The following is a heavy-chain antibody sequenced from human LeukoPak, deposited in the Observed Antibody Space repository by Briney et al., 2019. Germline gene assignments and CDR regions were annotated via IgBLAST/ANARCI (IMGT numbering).Heavy chain of an antibody. CDR3: ASPELRYNWNDHAFDI. D-gene: IGHD1-1*01. J-gene: IGHJ3*02. V-gene: IGHV3-48*01. CDR2: ISSSSSTI. Sequence: PGGSLRLSCAASGFTFSSYSMNWVRQAPGKGLEWVSYISSSSSTIYYADSVKGRFTISRDNAKNSLYLQMNSLRAEDTAVYYCASPELRYNWNDHAFDIWGQGTMVTVSS. CDR1: GFTFSSYS.